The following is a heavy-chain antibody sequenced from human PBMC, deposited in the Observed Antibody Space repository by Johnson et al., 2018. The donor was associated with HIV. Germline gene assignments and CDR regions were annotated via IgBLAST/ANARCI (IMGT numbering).Heavy chain of an antibody. V-gene: IGHV3-15*01. CDR1: GFTFNNAW. D-gene: IGHD5-12*01. CDR2: IKSKTDGGTT. CDR3: TTDSGYRAFDI. J-gene: IGHJ3*02. Sequence: VQLVESGGGLVKPGGSLRLACAASGFTFNNAWMTWVRQAPGKGLGWVGRIKSKTDGGTTDYAAPVKGRFIISRDESKNTLYLQMNSLKPEDTAVYYCTTDSGYRAFDIWGQGTMVTVSS.